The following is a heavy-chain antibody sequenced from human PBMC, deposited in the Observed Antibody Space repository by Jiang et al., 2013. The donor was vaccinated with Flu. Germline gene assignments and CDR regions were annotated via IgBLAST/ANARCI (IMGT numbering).Heavy chain of an antibody. CDR3: ARSFSSSWKAGPHNYYYYGMDV. D-gene: IGHD6-13*01. J-gene: IGHJ6*02. CDR2: IDWDDDK. CDR1: GFSLSTSGMC. V-gene: IGHV2-70*11. Sequence: KPTQTLTLTCTFSGFSLSTSGMCVSWIRQPPGKALEWLARIDWDDDKYYSTSLKTRLTISKDTSKNQVVLTMTNMDPVDTATYYCARSFSSSWKAGPHNYYYYGMDVWGQGTTVTVSS.